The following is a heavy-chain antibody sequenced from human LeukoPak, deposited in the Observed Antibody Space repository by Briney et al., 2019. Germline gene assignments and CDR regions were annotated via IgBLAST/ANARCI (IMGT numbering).Heavy chain of an antibody. CDR2: ISSSSSYI. CDR3: ARDYDVNYDFWSGSASAGY. CDR1: GFTFSSYS. D-gene: IGHD3-3*01. Sequence: PGGSLRLSCAASGFTFSSYSMNWVRQAPGKGLEWVSSISSSSSYIYYADSVKGRFTISRDNAKNSLYLQMNSLRAEDTAVYYCARDYDVNYDFWSGSASAGYWGQGTLVTVSS. J-gene: IGHJ4*02. V-gene: IGHV3-21*01.